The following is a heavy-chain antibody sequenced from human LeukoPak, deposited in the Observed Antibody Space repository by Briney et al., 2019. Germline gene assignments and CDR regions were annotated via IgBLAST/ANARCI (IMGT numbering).Heavy chain of an antibody. Sequence: GGSLRLSCAASGFTSGIYAVSWVRQAPGKGLEWVSAFSGGGDSYYADSVKGRFTISRDNSKKILYLQMNSLRAEDTAVYYCGKEVERHFDLKYWGQGALVTVSS. V-gene: IGHV3-23*01. J-gene: IGHJ4*02. CDR3: GKEVERHFDLKY. CDR1: GFTSGIYA. CDR2: FSGGGDS.